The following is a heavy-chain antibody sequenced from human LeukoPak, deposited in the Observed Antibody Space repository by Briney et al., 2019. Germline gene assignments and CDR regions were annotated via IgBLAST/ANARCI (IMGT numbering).Heavy chain of an antibody. CDR2: ISYDGSNK. Sequence: GGSLRLSCAASGFTFSSYAMHWVRQAPGKGLEWVAVISYDGSNKYYADSVKGRFTISRDNSKNTLYLQMNSLRAEDTAVYYCARGIHYYGSGTLFSGWFDPWGQGTLVTVSS. V-gene: IGHV3-30*04. D-gene: IGHD3-10*01. CDR1: GFTFSSYA. CDR3: ARGIHYYGSGTLFSGWFDP. J-gene: IGHJ5*02.